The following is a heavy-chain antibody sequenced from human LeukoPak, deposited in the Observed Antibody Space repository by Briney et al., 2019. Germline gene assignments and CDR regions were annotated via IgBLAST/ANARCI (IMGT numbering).Heavy chain of an antibody. V-gene: IGHV3-21*01. CDR3: ARRYCSGGSCYLEQFWFDP. CDR2: ISSSSSYI. CDR1: GFTFSSYS. Sequence: PGGSLRLSCAASGFTFSSYSMNWVRQAPGKGLEWVSSISSSSSYIYYADSVKGRFTISRDNAKNSLYLQMNSLRAEDTAVYYCARRYCSGGSCYLEQFWFDPWGQGTLVTVSS. D-gene: IGHD2-15*01. J-gene: IGHJ5*02.